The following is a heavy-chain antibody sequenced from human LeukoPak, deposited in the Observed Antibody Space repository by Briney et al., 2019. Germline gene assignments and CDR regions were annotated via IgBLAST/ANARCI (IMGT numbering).Heavy chain of an antibody. D-gene: IGHD3-10*01. CDR3: ARPAPLYGSGSYGYYYYGMDV. J-gene: IGHJ6*02. V-gene: IGHV1-69*04. CDR2: IIPILGIA. CDR1: GGTFSSYA. Sequence: ASVKVSCKASGGTFSSYAISWVRQAPGQGLEWMGRIIPILGIANYAQKFQGGVTITADKSTSTAYMELSSLRSEDTAVYYCARPAPLYGSGSYGYYYYGMDVWGQGTTVTVSS.